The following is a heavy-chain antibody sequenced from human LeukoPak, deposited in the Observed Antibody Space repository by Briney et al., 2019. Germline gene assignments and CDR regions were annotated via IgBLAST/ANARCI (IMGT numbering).Heavy chain of an antibody. V-gene: IGHV4-39*01. CDR1: GGSISSSSYY. CDR3: ARADIVVVPAAIIGNWFDP. D-gene: IGHD2-2*02. J-gene: IGHJ5*02. CDR2: IYYSGST. Sequence: PSETLSLTCTVSGGSISSSSYYWGWIRQPPGKGLEWIGSIYYSGSTYYNPSLKSRVTISVDTSKNQFSLKLSSVTAADTAVYYCARADIVVVPAAIIGNWFDPWGQGTLVTVSS.